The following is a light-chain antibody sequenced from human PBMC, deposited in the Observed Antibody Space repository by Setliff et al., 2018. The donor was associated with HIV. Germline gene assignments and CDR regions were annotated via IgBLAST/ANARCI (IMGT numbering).Light chain of an antibody. J-gene: IGLJ1*01. Sequence: QSVLTQPASVSGSPGQSITISCTGTGSDVGGHKFVSWYQQHPGKVPKLMIYGVNNRPSGVSNRFSGSKSGNTASLTISGLQAEDEADYYCCSYAGSSYVFGTGTKVTVL. CDR1: GSDVGGHKF. V-gene: IGLV2-14*01. CDR2: GVN. CDR3: CSYAGSSYV.